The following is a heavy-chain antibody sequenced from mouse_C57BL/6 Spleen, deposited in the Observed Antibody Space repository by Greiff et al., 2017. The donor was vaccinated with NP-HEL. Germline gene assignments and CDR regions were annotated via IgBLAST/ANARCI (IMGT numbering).Heavy chain of an antibody. CDR3: ARSHYDYYVEDFDY. V-gene: IGHV1-61*01. CDR2: IYPSDSET. D-gene: IGHD2-4*01. CDR1: GYTFTSYW. Sequence: QVQLQQPGAELVRPGSSVKLSCKASGYTFTSYWMDWVKQRPGQGLEWIGNIYPSDSETHYNQKFKDKATLTVDKSSSTAYMQLSSLTSEDSAVYYSARSHYDYYVEDFDYWGQGTTLTVSS. J-gene: IGHJ2*01.